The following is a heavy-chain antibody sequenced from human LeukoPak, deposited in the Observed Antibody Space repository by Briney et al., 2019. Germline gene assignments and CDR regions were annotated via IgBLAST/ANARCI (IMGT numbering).Heavy chain of an antibody. V-gene: IGHV4-4*07. CDR1: GGSISSYY. CDR2: IYTSGTT. D-gene: IGHD6-19*01. J-gene: IGHJ5*02. CDR3: ARDFKAVAGINWFDP. Sequence: SETLSLTCTVSGGSISSYYWSWIRQPAGKGLEWIGRIYTSGTTNYNPSLKSRVTMSVDTSKNQFSLKLSSVTAADTAVYYCARDFKAVAGINWFDPWGQGALVTVSS.